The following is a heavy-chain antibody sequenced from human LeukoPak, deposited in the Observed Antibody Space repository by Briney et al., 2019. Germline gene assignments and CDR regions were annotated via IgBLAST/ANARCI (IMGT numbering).Heavy chain of an antibody. CDR1: GGSISSSNW. D-gene: IGHD6-13*01. Sequence: PSGTLSLTCAVSGGSISSSNWWSWVRQPPGKGLEWIGEIYHSGSTNYNPSLKSRVTISVDKSKNQFSLKLSSVTAADTAVYYCASALGGAAAGTDDWFDPWGQGTLVTVSS. CDR3: ASALGGAAAGTDDWFDP. J-gene: IGHJ5*02. V-gene: IGHV4-4*02. CDR2: IYHSGST.